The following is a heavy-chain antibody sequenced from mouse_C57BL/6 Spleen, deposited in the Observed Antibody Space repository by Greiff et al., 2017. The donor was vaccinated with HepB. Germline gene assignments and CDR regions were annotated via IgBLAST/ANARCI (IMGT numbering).Heavy chain of an antibody. CDR3: ARDGAYYSNWFAY. D-gene: IGHD2-5*01. CDR2: IYPGDGDT. V-gene: IGHV1-80*01. J-gene: IGHJ3*01. CDR1: GYAFSSYW. Sequence: VQRVESGAELVKPGASVKISCKASGYAFSSYWMNWVKQRPGKGLEWIGQIYPGDGDTNYNGKFKGKATLTADKSSSTAYMQLSSLTSEDSAVYFCARDGAYYSNWFAYWGQGTLVTVSA.